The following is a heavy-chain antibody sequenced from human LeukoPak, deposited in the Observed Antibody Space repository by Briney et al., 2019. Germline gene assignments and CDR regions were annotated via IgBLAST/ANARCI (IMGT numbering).Heavy chain of an antibody. CDR1: GGSFSRSSYY. J-gene: IGHJ3*02. D-gene: IGHD3-22*01. V-gene: IGHV4-39*01. CDR2: IYHSGST. Sequence: SETLSLTCTVSGGSFSRSSYYWGWIRQPPGKGLEWIGSIYHSGSTYYNPSLKSRVTMSVDTSKNQFSLKLSSVTAADTAVYYCASQYYYESSGYHDAFDNWGQGTMVTVSS. CDR3: ASQYYYESSGYHDAFDN.